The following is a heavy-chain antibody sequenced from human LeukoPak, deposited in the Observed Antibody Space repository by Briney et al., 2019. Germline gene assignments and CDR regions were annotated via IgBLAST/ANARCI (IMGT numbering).Heavy chain of an antibody. Sequence: GRSLRLSCAASGFTFSSYGIHWVRQAPGKGLEWVSSISGSGGHTFYADSVKGRFTVSRDNSRNTLYLQMNSLRAEDTAVYFCAKIASASGSFGDYWGQGTLVTVSS. V-gene: IGHV3-23*01. CDR3: AKIASASGSFGDY. D-gene: IGHD3-10*01. CDR1: GFTFSSYG. J-gene: IGHJ4*02. CDR2: ISGSGGHT.